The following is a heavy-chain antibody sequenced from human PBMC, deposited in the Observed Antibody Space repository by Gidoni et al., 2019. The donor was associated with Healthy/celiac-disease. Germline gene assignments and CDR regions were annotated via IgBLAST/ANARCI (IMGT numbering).Heavy chain of an antibody. CDR3: ARVTIAAAGTGYYYYYGMDV. D-gene: IGHD6-13*01. CDR1: GGSISSSSYY. J-gene: IGHJ6*02. Sequence: QLPLQESGPGLVKPSETLSLTCTVPGGSISSSSYYWGWIRQPPGKGLEWIGSIYYSGSTYYNPSLKSRVTISVDTSKNQFSLKLSSVTAADTAVYYCARVTIAAAGTGYYYYYGMDVWGQGTTVTVSS. V-gene: IGHV4-39*07. CDR2: IYYSGST.